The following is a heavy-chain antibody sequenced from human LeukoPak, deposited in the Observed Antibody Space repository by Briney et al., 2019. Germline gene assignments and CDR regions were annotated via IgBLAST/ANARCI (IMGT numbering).Heavy chain of an antibody. D-gene: IGHD5-18*01. J-gene: IGHJ6*02. CDR2: ISAYNGNT. V-gene: IGHV1-18*01. CDR3: ASGYSYGYPYYYYGMDV. CDR1: GYTFTSYG. Sequence: GGSVKVSCKASGYTFTSYGISWVRQAPGQGLEWMGWISAYNGNTNYAQKLQGRVTMTTDTSTSTAYMELRSLRSDDTAVYYCASGYSYGYPYYYYGMDVWGQGTTVTVSS.